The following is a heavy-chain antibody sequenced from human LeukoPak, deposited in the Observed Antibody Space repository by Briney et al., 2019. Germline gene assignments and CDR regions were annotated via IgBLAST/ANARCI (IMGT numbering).Heavy chain of an antibody. CDR1: GNTFTTYD. CDR2: MNPNSGNT. CDR3: ARARSTNWNKYYSMDV. J-gene: IGHJ6*03. V-gene: IGHV1-8*01. D-gene: IGHD1/OR15-1a*01. Sequence: ASVKVSCKASGNTFTTYDINWVRQATGQGLEWMGWMNPNSGNTGYAQKFQGRVTMTRDTSISTAYMELSSLRSEHTAVYYCARARSTNWNKYYSMDVWGKGTTVTISS.